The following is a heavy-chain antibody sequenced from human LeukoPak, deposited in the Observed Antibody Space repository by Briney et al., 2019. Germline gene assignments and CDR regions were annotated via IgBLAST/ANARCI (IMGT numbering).Heavy chain of an antibody. CDR2: IYSGGST. D-gene: IGHD5-18*01. CDR1: GFTVSSNY. V-gene: IGHV3-66*01. Sequence: GGSLRLSCAASGFTVSSNYMSWVRQAPGKGLEWVSVIYSGGSTYYADSVKGRFTISRDNSKNTLYLQMNSLRAEDTAVYYCARSKSGYSHGFDYWGQGTLVTVSS. J-gene: IGHJ4*02. CDR3: ARSKSGYSHGFDY.